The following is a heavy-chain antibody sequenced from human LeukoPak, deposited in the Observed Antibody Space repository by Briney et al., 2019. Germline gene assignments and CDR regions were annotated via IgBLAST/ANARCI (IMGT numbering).Heavy chain of an antibody. CDR1: GYSFTSNT. D-gene: IGHD5-12*01. CDR3: ARGKDIVATLDY. Sequence: ASVKVSCKASGYSFTSNTITWVRQAPGQGLEWMGWISAYNGNTNYAQKLQGRVTMTTDTSTSTAYMELRSLRSDGTAVYYCARGKDIVATLDYWGQGTLVTVSS. CDR2: ISAYNGNT. J-gene: IGHJ4*02. V-gene: IGHV1-18*01.